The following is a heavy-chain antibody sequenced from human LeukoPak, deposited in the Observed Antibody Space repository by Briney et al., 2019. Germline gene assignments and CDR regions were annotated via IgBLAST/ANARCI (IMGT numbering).Heavy chain of an antibody. D-gene: IGHD6-19*01. CDR2: IRYDGSNK. CDR1: GFTFSSYG. Sequence: PGGSLRLSCAASGFTFSSYGMQWVRQAPGKGLEWVAFIRYDGSNKYYADSVKGRFTISRDNSKNTLHLQMNSLRAEDTAVYYCAKDRTYGSAWPYYFDYWGQGTLVTVSS. V-gene: IGHV3-30*02. J-gene: IGHJ4*02. CDR3: AKDRTYGSAWPYYFDY.